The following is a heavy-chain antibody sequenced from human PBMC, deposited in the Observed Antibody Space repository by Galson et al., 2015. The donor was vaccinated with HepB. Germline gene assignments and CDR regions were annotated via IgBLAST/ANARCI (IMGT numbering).Heavy chain of an antibody. CDR2: ISGSGGTT. V-gene: IGHV3-23*01. CDR3: AKDQTSTVVVYYFGY. J-gene: IGHJ4*02. D-gene: IGHD4-23*01. Sequence: SLRLSCAASGFTFGNYAMNWVRQAPGKGLEWVSAISGSGGTTYYADSVKGRFTISRDNSKNTLYLQMNSLRAGDTAVYYCAKDQTSTVVVYYFGYWGQGTLVTVSS. CDR1: GFTFGNYA.